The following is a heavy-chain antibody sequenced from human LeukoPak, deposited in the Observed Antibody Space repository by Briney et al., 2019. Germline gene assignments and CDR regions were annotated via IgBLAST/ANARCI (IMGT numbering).Heavy chain of an antibody. CDR2: IYYSGST. J-gene: IGHJ3*02. Sequence: SETLSLTCTVSGGSISSGGYYWSWIRQHPGKGLEWIGYIYYSGSTYYNPSLKSRVTISVDTFKNQFSLKLSSVTAADTAVYYCAGYYDKPDAFDIWGQGTMVTVSS. CDR3: AGYYDKPDAFDI. V-gene: IGHV4-31*03. D-gene: IGHD3-22*01. CDR1: GGSISSGGYY.